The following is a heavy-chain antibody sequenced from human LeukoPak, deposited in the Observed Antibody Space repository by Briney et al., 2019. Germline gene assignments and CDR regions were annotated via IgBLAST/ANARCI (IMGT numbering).Heavy chain of an antibody. J-gene: IGHJ4*02. CDR3: ASWGAGGNS. D-gene: IGHD3-16*01. V-gene: IGHV3-7*01. CDR2: INPDGSGK. Sequence: GGSLRLSCEASGFTLSTYWMNWVRQVPGKGLDWVANINPDGSGKRYVDSVKGRFTIARGNADNSLSLQMNSLRAEDTAVYYCASWGAGGNSWGQGTLVTVSS. CDR1: GFTLSTYW.